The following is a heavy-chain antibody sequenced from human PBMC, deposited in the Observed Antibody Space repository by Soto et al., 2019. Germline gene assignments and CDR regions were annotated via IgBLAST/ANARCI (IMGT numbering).Heavy chain of an antibody. V-gene: IGHV3-21*01. D-gene: IGHD2-15*01. CDR2: ISSSSSFK. CDR1: GFTFSSYS. J-gene: IGHJ4*02. CDR3: ARVYCSGGACYFFYY. Sequence: GGSLRLSCAASGFTFSSYSMNWVRQAPGKGLEWASSISSSSSFKYYADSVKGRFTISRDNAKNSLYLQMNSLRAEDTAVYYCARVYCSGGACYFFYYWGQGTLVTVSS.